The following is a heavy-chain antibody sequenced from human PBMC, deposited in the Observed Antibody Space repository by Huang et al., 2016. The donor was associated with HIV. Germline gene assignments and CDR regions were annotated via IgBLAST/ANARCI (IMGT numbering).Heavy chain of an antibody. CDR2: SNAVGPP. CDR1: GASFNSYF. V-gene: IGHV4-34*02. D-gene: IGHD3-3*01. CDR3: ARLPTPSYYDTWSLSSVEEDFFFFNMDL. Sequence: QVRLEQWGKGVVKPSETLSLTCAVYGASFNSYFWSWIRQSPVKGLQWIGESNAVGPPHDNPIVQSRVIMAVDSSKNQFSLSLRAMTAADAAIYYCARLPTPSYYDTWSLSSVEEDFFFFNMDLWGQGTPVIVSS. J-gene: IGHJ6*02.